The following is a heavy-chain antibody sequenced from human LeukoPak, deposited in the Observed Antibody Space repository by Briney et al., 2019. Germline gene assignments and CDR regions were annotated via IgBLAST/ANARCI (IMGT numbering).Heavy chain of an antibody. J-gene: IGHJ5*02. CDR1: GGSISSDSYY. V-gene: IGHV4-39*07. CDR2: IYYRGST. CDR3: ARDWGFGESEDWFDP. Sequence: SETLSLTCTVSGGSISSDSYYWGWIRQPPGKGLEWIGNIYYRGSTYYHPSLRSRVSISVDKSTNHISLEVTSVTAADTAVYYCARDWGFGESEDWFDPWGQGTLVTVSS. D-gene: IGHD3-10*01.